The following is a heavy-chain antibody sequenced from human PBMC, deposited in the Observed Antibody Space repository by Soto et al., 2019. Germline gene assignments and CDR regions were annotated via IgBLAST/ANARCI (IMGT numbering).Heavy chain of an antibody. Sequence: EEQLVESGGALVQPGWSLRLSCAASGFTFNRFGMNWVRQAPGKGLEWISYISSASSTTQYAESVKGRFTISRDNVRDSLYLQMSSLRVEDTAVYYCARRPLWSGLSDYYYMDVWGKGTTVTVSS. J-gene: IGHJ6*03. CDR2: ISSASSTT. V-gene: IGHV3-48*01. CDR3: ARRPLWSGLSDYYYMDV. CDR1: GFTFNRFG. D-gene: IGHD3-3*01.